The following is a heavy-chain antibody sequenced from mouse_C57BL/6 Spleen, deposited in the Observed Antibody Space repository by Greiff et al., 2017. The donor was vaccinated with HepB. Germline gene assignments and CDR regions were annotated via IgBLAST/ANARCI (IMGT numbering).Heavy chain of an antibody. CDR3: ARSGDYVQEASAY. D-gene: IGHD2-4*01. CDR2: IDPSDSYT. CDR1: GYSFTSYW. Sequence: VQLQQPGAELVRPGTSVKLSCKASGYSFTSYWMHWVKQRPGQGLEWIGVIDPSDSYTNYNQKFKGKATLTVDPSSSTAYMQLSSLTSEDSAVYDCARSGDYVQEASAYWGQGTLVTVSA. J-gene: IGHJ3*01. V-gene: IGHV1-59*01.